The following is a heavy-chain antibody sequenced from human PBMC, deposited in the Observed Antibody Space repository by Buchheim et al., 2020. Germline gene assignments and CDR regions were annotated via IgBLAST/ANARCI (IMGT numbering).Heavy chain of an antibody. D-gene: IGHD2-15*01. CDR3: ATIWWPHWFAY. J-gene: IGHJ4*02. CDR1: GSPDYRDHW. V-gene: IGHV3-7*01. CDR2: VMQDGNAR. Sequence: EVQLVESGGGLVQPGGSLRLSCAASGSPDYRDHWMAWVRQAPGKGLEWVANVMQDGNARYYVDSVKGRFTISRDNDRNSVSLQMTSLRVEDTAVYYCATIWWPHWFAYWGQGTL.